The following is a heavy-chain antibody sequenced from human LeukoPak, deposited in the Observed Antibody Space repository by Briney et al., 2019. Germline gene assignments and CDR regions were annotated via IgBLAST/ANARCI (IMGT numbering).Heavy chain of an antibody. CDR1: GYTFTGYY. D-gene: IGHD3-10*01. J-gene: IGHJ4*02. CDR2: INPNSGGT. CDR3: ARDDIPPYYYGSGSYYNTVFDY. V-gene: IGHV1-2*02. Sequence: ASVKVSCKASGYTFTGYYMHWVRQAPGQGLEWMGWINPNSGGTNYAQKFQGRVTMTRDTSISTAYMELRSLRSDDTAVYYCARDDIPPYYYGSGSYYNTVFDYWGQGTLVTVSS.